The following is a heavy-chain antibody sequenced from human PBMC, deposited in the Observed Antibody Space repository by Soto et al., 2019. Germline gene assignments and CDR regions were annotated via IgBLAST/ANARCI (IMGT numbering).Heavy chain of an antibody. CDR1: GGSISSYY. Sequence: PSETLSLTCTVSGGSISSYYWSWIRQPPGKGLEWIGYIYYSGSTYYNPSLKSRVTISVDTSKNQFSLKLSSVTAADTAVYSCARRGDYGDYDWFDPWGQGTLVTVSS. CDR3: ARRGDYGDYDWFDP. D-gene: IGHD4-17*01. V-gene: IGHV4-59*04. J-gene: IGHJ5*02. CDR2: IYYSGST.